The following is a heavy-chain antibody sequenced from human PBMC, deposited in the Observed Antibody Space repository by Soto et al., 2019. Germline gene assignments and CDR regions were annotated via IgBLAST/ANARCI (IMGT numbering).Heavy chain of an antibody. D-gene: IGHD3-10*01. CDR3: AKNMNGVTSIPCNIDY. CDR2: ISFDGRET. J-gene: IGHJ4*02. V-gene: IGHV3-30*18. CDR1: GFTFSQFG. Sequence: QVQLVESGGSVVQPGRSLRLSCSASGFTFSQFGMHWVRRAPGKGLEWVAVISFDGRETYYSDSVKGRFTISRDNSKNTLYLHVNSLRADDTAVYYCAKNMNGVTSIPCNIDYWGQGTLVTVSS.